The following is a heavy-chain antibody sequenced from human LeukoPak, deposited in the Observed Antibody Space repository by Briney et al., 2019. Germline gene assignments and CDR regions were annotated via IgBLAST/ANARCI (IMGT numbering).Heavy chain of an antibody. CDR2: ISSSSSTI. CDR1: GFTFSDYS. V-gene: IGHV3-48*02. J-gene: IGHJ5*02. D-gene: IGHD2-15*01. CDR3: ARGYCSPATYAGGS. Sequence: GSLRLSCAASGFTFSDYSMNWVRQAPGKGLEWVSYISSSSSTIYYADSVKGRFTISRDNAKNSLCLQMNSLRDEDTAVYYCARGYCSPATYAGGSWGQGTLVTVSS.